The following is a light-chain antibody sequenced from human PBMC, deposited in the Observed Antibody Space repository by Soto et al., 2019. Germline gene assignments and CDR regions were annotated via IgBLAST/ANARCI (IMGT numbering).Light chain of an antibody. CDR1: QSVSSN. V-gene: IGKV3-15*01. J-gene: IGKJ2*01. CDR3: QQYNNWPPKQYT. CDR2: GAS. Sequence: EIVMTQSPATLSVSPGERATLSCRASQSVSSNLAWYQHKPGQAPRPLIYGASTRATGIPARFSASGSGTEFSLTISSLQSADFAVYYCQQYNNWPPKQYTFGQGTKLEIK.